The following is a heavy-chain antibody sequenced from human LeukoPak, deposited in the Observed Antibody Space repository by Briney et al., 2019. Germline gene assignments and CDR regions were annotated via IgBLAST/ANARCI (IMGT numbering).Heavy chain of an antibody. Sequence: GGTLRLSCAASGFTFSSYSMNWVRQAPGKGLEWVASISSSSSYIYYADSVKGRFTISRDNAKNSLYLQMNSLRAEDTAVYYCARGARWLRFAYYFDYWGQGTLVTVSS. CDR3: ARGARWLRFAYYFDY. D-gene: IGHD5-12*01. CDR1: GFTFSSYS. J-gene: IGHJ4*02. CDR2: ISSSSSYI. V-gene: IGHV3-21*01.